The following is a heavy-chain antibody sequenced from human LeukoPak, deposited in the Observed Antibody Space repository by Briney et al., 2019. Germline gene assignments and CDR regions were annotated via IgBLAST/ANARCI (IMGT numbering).Heavy chain of an antibody. CDR2: ISYDGSNK. J-gene: IGHJ4*02. CDR3: ARGGPTQYSWFDY. CDR1: GFTFSSYA. D-gene: IGHD2-21*01. Sequence: TGGSLRLSCAASGFTFSSYAMHWVRQAPGKGLEWVAVISYDGSNKYYADSVKGRFTISRDNSKNTLYLQMNSLRAEDTAVYYCARGGPTQYSWFDYWGQGTLVTVSS. V-gene: IGHV3-30-3*01.